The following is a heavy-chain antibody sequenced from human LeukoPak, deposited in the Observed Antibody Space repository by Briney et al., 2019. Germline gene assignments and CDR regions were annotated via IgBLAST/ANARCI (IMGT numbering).Heavy chain of an antibody. CDR1: GFTFSSYW. CDR3: AKDWVVRGVISY. CDR2: IKEEGSGK. D-gene: IGHD3-10*01. J-gene: IGHJ4*02. V-gene: IGHV3-7*01. Sequence: GGSLRLSCVASGFTFSSYWMSWVRQAPGKGLEWVANIKEEGSGKYYVDSVQGRFTISRDNAKNSLYLQMNSLRAEDTAVYYCAKDWVVRGVISYWGQGTLVTVSS.